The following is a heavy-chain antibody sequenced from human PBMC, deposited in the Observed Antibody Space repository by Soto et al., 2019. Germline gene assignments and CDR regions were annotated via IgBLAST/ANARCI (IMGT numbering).Heavy chain of an antibody. CDR3: AGGGVAARTFDC. CDR2: IYLGDSDT. J-gene: IGHJ4*02. D-gene: IGHD6-6*01. V-gene: IGHV5-51*01. Sequence: GESLKISCKGSGYTFTNYWIGWVRQMPGKGLELMGIIYLGDSDTRYSPSFQGQVTISADKSISTAYLQWSSLQASDTAMSYCAGGGVAARTFDCWGRGPRVTVSS. CDR1: GYTFTNYW.